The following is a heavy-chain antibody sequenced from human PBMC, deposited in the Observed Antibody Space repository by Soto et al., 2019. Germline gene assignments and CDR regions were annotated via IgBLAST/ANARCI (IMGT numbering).Heavy chain of an antibody. V-gene: IGHV1-46*03. CDR2: INPSGGRT. CDR3: SRTREQPRPKDCFSNGIDV. CDR1: GYTLTSYY. Sequence: ASVKVSCKAPGYTLTSYYMHWVRQAPGQGLERIGIINPSGGRTNYAQKQQGRVTMTRDTSTSTVYIELSSLRSEDTAVYFCSRTREQPRPKDCFSNGIDVWGQGTRVTVFS. D-gene: IGHD2-15*01. J-gene: IGHJ6*02.